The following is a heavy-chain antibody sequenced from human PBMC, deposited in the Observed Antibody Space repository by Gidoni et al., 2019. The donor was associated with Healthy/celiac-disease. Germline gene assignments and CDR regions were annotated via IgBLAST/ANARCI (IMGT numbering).Heavy chain of an antibody. D-gene: IGHD1-26*01. Sequence: EVQLVESGGGLVKPGGSLRLSCPAFRFTFSSYSMNWVRKAPGKGLEGISSISSSSSYIYYADSVKGRFTISRDNAKNSLYLQMNSLRAEDTAVYYCARESEWELPYFDYWGQGTLVTVSS. CDR1: RFTFSSYS. CDR2: ISSSSSYI. J-gene: IGHJ4*02. CDR3: ARESEWELPYFDY. V-gene: IGHV3-21*01.